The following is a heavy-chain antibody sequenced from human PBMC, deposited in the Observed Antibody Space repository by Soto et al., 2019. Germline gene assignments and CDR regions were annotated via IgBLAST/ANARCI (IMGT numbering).Heavy chain of an antibody. V-gene: IGHV4-34*01. CDR2: INHSGST. CDR1: GGSFSGYY. Sequence: QVQLQQWGAGLLKPSETLSLTCAVYGGSFSGYYWTWIRQPPGTGLEWIGEINHSGSTNYNPSLXXXXXXXXXXXXXXXXXXXXXXXXXXXXXXYCAXDKITGLFDYWGQGXXX. J-gene: IGHJ4*02. D-gene: IGHD2-8*02. CDR3: AXDKITGLFDY.